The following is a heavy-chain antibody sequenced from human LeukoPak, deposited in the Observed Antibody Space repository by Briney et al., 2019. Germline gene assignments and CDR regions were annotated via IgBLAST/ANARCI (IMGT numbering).Heavy chain of an antibody. CDR1: GLTFSSYS. Sequence: GGSLRLSCAASGLTFSSYSMNWVRQAPGKGLECVSYINNSSSTIYYADSVKGRFTISRDNAKNSLYLQMNSLRDEDTAVYYCATQKIPFDYWGQGTLVTVSS. CDR2: INNSSSTI. V-gene: IGHV3-48*02. CDR3: ATQKIPFDY. J-gene: IGHJ4*02. D-gene: IGHD2-2*02.